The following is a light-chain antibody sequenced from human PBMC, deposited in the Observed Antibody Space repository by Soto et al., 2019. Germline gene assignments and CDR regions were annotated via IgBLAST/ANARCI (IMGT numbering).Light chain of an antibody. Sequence: ELVMTQSPATLSVSPGERATLSCRASQSVYSNLAWYQEKPGQAPRLLIYDASNRATGIPARFSGSGSGTDFTLTISSLEPEDFAVYYCQQRSNWSITFGQGTRLEI. CDR2: DAS. V-gene: IGKV3-11*01. CDR3: QQRSNWSIT. J-gene: IGKJ5*01. CDR1: QSVYSN.